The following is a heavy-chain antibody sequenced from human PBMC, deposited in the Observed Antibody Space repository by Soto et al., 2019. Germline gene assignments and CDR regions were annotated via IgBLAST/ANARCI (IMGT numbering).Heavy chain of an antibody. Sequence: QVQLVQSGAEVKKPGASVKVSCKASGYTFTSYDINWVRQATGQGLEWMGWMNPNSGNTGYAQKFQGRVTMTRNTSISTAYRGLSSLRSEDTAVYYCAREGGGYCSGGSCESGFDPWGQGTLVTVSS. D-gene: IGHD2-15*01. V-gene: IGHV1-8*01. CDR3: AREGGGYCSGGSCESGFDP. CDR1: GYTFTSYD. CDR2: MNPNSGNT. J-gene: IGHJ5*02.